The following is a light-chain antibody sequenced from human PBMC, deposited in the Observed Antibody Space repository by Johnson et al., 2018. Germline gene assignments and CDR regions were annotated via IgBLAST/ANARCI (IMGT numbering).Light chain of an antibody. V-gene: IGLV1-51*02. CDR1: SSNIGNNY. CDR2: ENN. Sequence: QSVLTQPPSVSAAPGQKVTISRSGSSSNIGNNYVSWYQQLPGTAPKLLIYENNKRPPGIPDRFSGSKSGTSATLGITGLQTGDEADDYCGTWDSSLSAVNVCGTGTKVPVL. J-gene: IGLJ1*01. CDR3: GTWDSSLSAVNV.